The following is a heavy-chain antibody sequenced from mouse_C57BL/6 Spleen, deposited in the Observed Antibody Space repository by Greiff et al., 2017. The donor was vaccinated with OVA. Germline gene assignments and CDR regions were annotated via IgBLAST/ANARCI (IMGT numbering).Heavy chain of an antibody. V-gene: IGHV1-54*01. Sequence: QVQLQQSGAELVRPGTSVKVSCKASGYAFTNYLLEWVKQRPGQGLAWIGVINPGSGGTNYNEKFKGKATLTADKSSSTAYMQLSSLTSEDSAVYFCARDYDDGFDYWGQGTTLTVSS. CDR1: GYAFTNYL. CDR2: INPGSGGT. D-gene: IGHD2-4*01. CDR3: ARDYDDGFDY. J-gene: IGHJ2*01.